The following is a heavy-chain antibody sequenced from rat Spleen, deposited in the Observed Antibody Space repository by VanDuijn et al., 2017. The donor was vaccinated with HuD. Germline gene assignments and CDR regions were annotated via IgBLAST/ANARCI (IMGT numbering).Heavy chain of an antibody. CDR3: ARFEVERGYFDY. CDR2: ISTSGGST. V-gene: IGHV5S13*01. J-gene: IGHJ2*01. CDR1: GFTFSKYG. D-gene: IGHD4-1*01. Sequence: EVQLVESGGALVQPGRSLKLSCVASGFTFSKYGMAWVRQAPTKGLEWVASISTSGGSTYYRDSVKGRFTISRDNPKSTLSLQMDSLRSEDTATYYCARFEVERGYFDYWGQGVMVTVSS.